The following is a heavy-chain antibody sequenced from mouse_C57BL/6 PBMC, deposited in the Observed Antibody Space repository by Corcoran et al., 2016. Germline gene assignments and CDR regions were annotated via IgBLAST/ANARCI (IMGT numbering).Heavy chain of an antibody. Sequence: QVQLQQSGAELARPGASVKLSCKASGYTFTSYGISWVKQRTGQGLEWIGEIYPRSGNTYYNEKFKGKATLTADKSSSTAYMELRSLTSEDSAVYFCAREAFITTVVERVVFAYWGQGTLVTVSA. CDR3: AREAFITTVVERVVFAY. D-gene: IGHD1-1*01. CDR1: GYTFTSYG. J-gene: IGHJ3*01. CDR2: IYPRSGNT. V-gene: IGHV1-81*01.